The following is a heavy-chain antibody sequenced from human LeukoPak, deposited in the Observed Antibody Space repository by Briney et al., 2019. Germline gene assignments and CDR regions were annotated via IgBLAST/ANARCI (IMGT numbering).Heavy chain of an antibody. CDR1: GFTFSSYA. CDR3: ARGGYCSGGSCFWSVSSFDY. CDR2: ISYDGSNK. V-gene: IGHV3-30*04. D-gene: IGHD2-15*01. J-gene: IGHJ4*02. Sequence: GGSLRLSCAASGFTFSSYAMHWVRQAPGKGLEWVAVISYDGSNKYYADSVKRRFTISRDNSKNTLYLQMNSLRAEDTAVYYCARGGYCSGGSCFWSVSSFDYWGQGTLVTVSS.